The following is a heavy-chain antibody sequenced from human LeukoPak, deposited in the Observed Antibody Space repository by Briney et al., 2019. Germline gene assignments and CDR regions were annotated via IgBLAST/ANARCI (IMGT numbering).Heavy chain of an antibody. CDR1: GFTFSGSA. D-gene: IGHD5-24*01. CDR2: IRSKANSYAT. J-gene: IGHJ4*02. Sequence: PGGSLRLSCAASGFTFSGSAMHWVRQASGKGLEWVGRIRSKANSYATAYAASVKARFTISRDDSKNTAYLQMNSLNTEDTAVYYCTRHLGDGYNLLVGGSVPYYFDYWGQGTLVTVSS. CDR3: TRHLGDGYNLLVGGSVPYYFDY. V-gene: IGHV3-73*01.